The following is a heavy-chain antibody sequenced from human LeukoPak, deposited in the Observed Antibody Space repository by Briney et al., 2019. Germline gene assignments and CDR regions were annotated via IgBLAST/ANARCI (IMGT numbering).Heavy chain of an antibody. CDR3: ASIRGGGYLAAFDF. V-gene: IGHV1-24*01. Sequence: ASVKVSCKVSGYTLTELCMHWVLQTPGKGLEWVGGFDPEDGETIYAQEFQGRVTMTEDTSTDTAYMDLSSLRSEDTAVYYCASIRGGGYLAAFDFWGQGTMVTVSS. J-gene: IGHJ3*01. D-gene: IGHD1-26*01. CDR2: FDPEDGET. CDR1: GYTLTELC.